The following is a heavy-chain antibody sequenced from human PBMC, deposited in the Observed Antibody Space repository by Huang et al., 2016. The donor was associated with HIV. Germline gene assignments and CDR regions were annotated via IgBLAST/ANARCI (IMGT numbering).Heavy chain of an antibody. Sequence: QLQLVESGGGVVQPGGSLRLSCVASGFDFRIHYMHWVRQASGKGLEWITFIGSGGKTTQYGDSGTGRFTISRDNSKNTLYLQMNSLRPEDTAVYFCAKEEAGRFGAFDIWGQGTMVTVSS. CDR1: GFDFRIHY. J-gene: IGHJ3*02. D-gene: IGHD3-10*01. V-gene: IGHV3-30*02. CDR3: AKEEAGRFGAFDI. CDR2: IGSGGKTT.